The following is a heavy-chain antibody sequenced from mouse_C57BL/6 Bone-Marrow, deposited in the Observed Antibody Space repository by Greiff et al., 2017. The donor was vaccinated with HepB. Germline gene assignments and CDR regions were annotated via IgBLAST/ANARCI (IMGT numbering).Heavy chain of an antibody. V-gene: IGHV5-9-1*02. Sequence: EVQLMESGEGLVKPGGSLKLSCAASGFTFSSYAMSWVRQTPEKRLEWVAYISSGGEYIYYADTVKGRFTISRDNARNTLYLQMSSLKSEDTAMYYCTREDGSSLSRFDYWGQGTTLTVSS. D-gene: IGHD1-1*01. J-gene: IGHJ2*01. CDR3: TREDGSSLSRFDY. CDR1: GFTFSSYA. CDR2: ISSGGEYI.